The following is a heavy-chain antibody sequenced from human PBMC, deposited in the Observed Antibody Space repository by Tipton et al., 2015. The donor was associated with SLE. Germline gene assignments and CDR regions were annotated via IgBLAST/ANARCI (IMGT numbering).Heavy chain of an antibody. CDR2: IKQDESEK. V-gene: IGHV3-7*03. J-gene: IGHJ4*02. CDR3: AREGGNLWSGAHPFDY. D-gene: IGHD3-3*01. Sequence: SLRLSCAASGFTFSRYWMSWVRQAPGKGLEWVANIKQDESEKYYVDSVEGRFTISRDNAKNSLYLQMNSLKTEDTAVYYCAREGGNLWSGAHPFDYWGQGTLVTVSS. CDR1: GFTFSRYW.